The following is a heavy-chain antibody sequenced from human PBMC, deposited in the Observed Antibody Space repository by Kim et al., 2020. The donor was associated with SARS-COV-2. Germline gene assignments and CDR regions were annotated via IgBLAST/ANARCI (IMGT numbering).Heavy chain of an antibody. Sequence: ADSVKGRFTIPRDNSKNTLYLQINSLRAEDTAVYYCARSQTGTYFGWFDPWGQGTLVTVSS. D-gene: IGHD1-1*01. J-gene: IGHJ5*02. CDR3: ARSQTGTYFGWFDP. V-gene: IGHV3-30*01.